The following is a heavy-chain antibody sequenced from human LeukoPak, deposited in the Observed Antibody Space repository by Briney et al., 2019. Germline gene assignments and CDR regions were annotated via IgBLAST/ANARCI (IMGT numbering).Heavy chain of an antibody. CDR2: ISSSSSYI. CDR3: ARGKLGPDNWFDP. Sequence: GGSLRLSCAASGFTFSSYSMNWVRQARGKGLEWVSSISSSSSYIYYADSVKGRFTISRDNAKNSLYLQMNSLRAEDTAVYYCARGKLGPDNWFDPWGQGTLVTVSS. D-gene: IGHD6-13*01. J-gene: IGHJ5*02. CDR1: GFTFSSYS. V-gene: IGHV3-21*01.